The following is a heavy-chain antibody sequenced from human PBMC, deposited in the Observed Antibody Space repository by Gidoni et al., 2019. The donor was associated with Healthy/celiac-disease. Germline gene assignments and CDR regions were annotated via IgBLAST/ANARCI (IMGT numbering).Heavy chain of an antibody. J-gene: IGHJ6*03. CDR3: ARGGKTGTTSPHKPVRYYYYYMDV. V-gene: IGHV3-21*01. CDR2: ISSSSSYI. D-gene: IGHD1-7*01. Sequence: EVQLVESGGGLVKPGGSLRLSGAPSGFTFRTYSITCVRQAPGKGLEWVSSISSSSSYIYYADSVKGRFTISRDNAKNSLYLQMNSLRAEDTAVYYCARGGKTGTTSPHKPVRYYYYYMDVWGKGTTVTVSS. CDR1: GFTFRTYS.